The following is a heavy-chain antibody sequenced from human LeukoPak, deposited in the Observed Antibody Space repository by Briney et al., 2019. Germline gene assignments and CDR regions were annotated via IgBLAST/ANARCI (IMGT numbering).Heavy chain of an antibody. J-gene: IGHJ6*03. Sequence: PSETLSLTCTVSGGSISSSSYYWGWIRQPPGRGLEWIGTIYYSGSTDYNPSLKSRVTISVDTSKNQFSLRLSSVTAADTAVYYCARHEEAGYYYYMDVWGKGTTVTVSS. CDR1: GGSISSSSYY. CDR2: IYYSGST. CDR3: ARHEEAGYYYYMDV. V-gene: IGHV4-39*01.